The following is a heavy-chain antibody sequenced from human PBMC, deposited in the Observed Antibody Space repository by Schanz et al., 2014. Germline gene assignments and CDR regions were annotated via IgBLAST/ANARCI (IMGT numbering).Heavy chain of an antibody. V-gene: IGHV3-11*04. Sequence: QVQLVDSGGGLVKPGGSLRLSCTASGFPFSDYFMAWIRQPPGRGLEWVSYISGSSRTIYYADSVKGRFTMSRDNAKNSVFLQMNSLRAEDTAVYYCVRDSFFAFDYWGQGTLVTVSS. CDR2: ISGSSRTI. D-gene: IGHD3-3*01. J-gene: IGHJ4*02. CDR3: VRDSFFAFDY. CDR1: GFPFSDYF.